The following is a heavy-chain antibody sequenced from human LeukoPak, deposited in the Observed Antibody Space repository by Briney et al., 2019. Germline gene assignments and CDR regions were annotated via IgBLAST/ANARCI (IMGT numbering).Heavy chain of an antibody. Sequence: PGGSLRLSCAASGFTFNNFWMTWVRRAPEKGLEWVGNINRDGSAKYYLDSVKGRFAISRDNAKNSLYLQMNSLRVEDTAVYYCATSGYCGGDCYLYFDYWGQGTLVTVSS. J-gene: IGHJ4*02. V-gene: IGHV3-7*01. D-gene: IGHD2-21*02. CDR1: GFTFNNFW. CDR2: INRDGSAK. CDR3: ATSGYCGGDCYLYFDY.